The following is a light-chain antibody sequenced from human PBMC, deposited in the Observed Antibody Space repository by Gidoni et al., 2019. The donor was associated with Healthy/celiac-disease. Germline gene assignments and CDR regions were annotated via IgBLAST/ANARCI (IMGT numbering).Light chain of an antibody. CDR3: HQRYSTPPIT. Sequence: DIQMTQSPSSLSASVGDRVTITYRASQSISSYLNWYQQKPGKAPKLLLYAASSLQSGVPSRFSCSGSGTDFTLTISSLHPEAFATYYCHQRYSTPPITFAQXTRLEIK. CDR1: QSISSY. CDR2: AAS. J-gene: IGKJ5*01. V-gene: IGKV1-39*01.